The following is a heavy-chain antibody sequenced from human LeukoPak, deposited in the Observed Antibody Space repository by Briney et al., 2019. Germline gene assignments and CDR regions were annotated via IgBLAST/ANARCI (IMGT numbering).Heavy chain of an antibody. D-gene: IGHD3-10*01. J-gene: IGHJ4*02. CDR1: GFTFSSYA. V-gene: IGHV3-30*04. Sequence: PGGSLRLSCAASGFTFSSYAMHWVRQAPGKGLEWVAVISYDGSNKYYADSVKGRFTISRDNSKNTLYLQMNSLRAEDTAVYYRARTYSSTVRGSYYFDYWGQGTLVTVSS. CDR2: ISYDGSNK. CDR3: ARTYSSTVRGSYYFDY.